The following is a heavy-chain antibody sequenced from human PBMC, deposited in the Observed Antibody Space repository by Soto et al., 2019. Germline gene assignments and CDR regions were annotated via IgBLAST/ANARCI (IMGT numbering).Heavy chain of an antibody. J-gene: IGHJ4*02. CDR1: GFAFSGFD. CDR3: ARGQEVGAHFFDS. D-gene: IGHD2-15*01. CDR2: IGTAGDT. Sequence: GGSLRLSCEGSGFAFSGFDMHWVRQPTGKGPEWVSTIGTAGDTYYAVSVKGRFTISRDNAKNSLSLQMNSLRVGDTAVYFCARGQEVGAHFFDSWGQGTQVTVSS. V-gene: IGHV3-13*01.